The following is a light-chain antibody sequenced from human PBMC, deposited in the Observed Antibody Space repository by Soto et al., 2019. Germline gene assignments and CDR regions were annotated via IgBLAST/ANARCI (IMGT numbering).Light chain of an antibody. CDR3: MQSTQLPLT. J-gene: IGKJ5*01. V-gene: IGKV2D-29*02. Sequence: EIVMSQTTHSLLVTHWQAASIYCRSRQSILSSGGETYLFWYLQRPGQSPQLLIYEVSNRISAVPDRFSGSGSGTDFTLKISRVEAEDAGVYYCMQSTQLPLTFGQGTRLEI. CDR2: EVS. CDR1: QSILSSGGETY.